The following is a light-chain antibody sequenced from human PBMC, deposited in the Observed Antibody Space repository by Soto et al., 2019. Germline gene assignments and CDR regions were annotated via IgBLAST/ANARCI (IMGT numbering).Light chain of an antibody. CDR2: ETS. J-gene: IGKJ2*01. Sequence: EIVMTQSPGTLSVSPGERATLSCRASQNIRSNLAWYQQKPGQAPRLLIYETSIRAPGIPARFSGSGSGTEFTLTISSLQSEDFAVYYCQQYGSSPRTFGQGTKLEIK. CDR3: QQYGSSPRT. V-gene: IGKV3-15*01. CDR1: QNIRSN.